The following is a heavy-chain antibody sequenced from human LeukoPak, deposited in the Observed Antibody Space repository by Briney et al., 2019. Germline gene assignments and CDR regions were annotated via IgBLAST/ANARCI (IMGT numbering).Heavy chain of an antibody. CDR3: TSWGDTTAEYFQR. J-gene: IGHJ1*01. CDR2: INLDGRDT. Sequence: GGSLRLSCVVSGFTFNRCWMNWVRQAPGKGLEWVAHINLDGRDTYYVDSVKGRFTISRDNAQNSMYLQMNSLRVEDTAVYYCTSWGDTTAEYFQRWSQGTLVTVSS. D-gene: IGHD2-21*02. CDR1: GFTFNRCW. V-gene: IGHV3-7*01.